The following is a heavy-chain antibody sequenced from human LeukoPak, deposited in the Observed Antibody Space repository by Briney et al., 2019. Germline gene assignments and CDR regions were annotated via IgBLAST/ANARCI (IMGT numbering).Heavy chain of an antibody. J-gene: IGHJ4*02. Sequence: SETLSLTCTVSRGSISTYYWSWIRQPPGKGLEWIGYIYYTGSTDYNPSLKSRVTMSVDRSRNQFSLKLNSVTAADTAVYYCARHIDNGWYAYWGQGTLVTVSS. CDR2: IYYTGST. V-gene: IGHV4-59*08. CDR1: RGSISTYY. D-gene: IGHD6-19*01. CDR3: ARHIDNGWYAY.